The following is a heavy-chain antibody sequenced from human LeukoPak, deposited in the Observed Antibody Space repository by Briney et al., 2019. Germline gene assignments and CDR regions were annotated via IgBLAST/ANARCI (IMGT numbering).Heavy chain of an antibody. CDR2: ISYDGSNK. J-gene: IGHJ4*02. D-gene: IGHD1-26*01. Sequence: GGSLRLSCAASGFTFSSYAMHWVRQAPGKGLEWVAVISYDGSNKYYADSVKGRFTISRDNSKNTLYLQMNSLRAEDTAVYYCARGPHSRSWPDIPRDYWGQGTLVTVSS. V-gene: IGHV3-30-3*01. CDR3: ARGPHSRSWPDIPRDY. CDR1: GFTFSSYA.